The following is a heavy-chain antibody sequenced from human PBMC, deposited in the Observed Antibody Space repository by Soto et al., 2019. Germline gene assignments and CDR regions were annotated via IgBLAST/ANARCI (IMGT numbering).Heavy chain of an antibody. CDR2: VSGGGGSI. CDR3: AKENTKMIRGANRHHYYGLDV. V-gene: IGHV3-23*01. J-gene: IGHJ6*02. Sequence: QLLESGGGLIQPGGSLRLSCAASEFTFSAYAMSWVRQAPGKGLEWVAEVSGGGGSIYYADSVKGRFSISRDNSKNMLFLQMDSLGVADTAVYYCAKENTKMIRGANRHHYYGLDVWGQGTTVIVSS. CDR1: EFTFSAYA. D-gene: IGHD3-10*01.